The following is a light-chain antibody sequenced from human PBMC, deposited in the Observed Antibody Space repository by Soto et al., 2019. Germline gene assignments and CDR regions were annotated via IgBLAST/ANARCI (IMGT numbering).Light chain of an antibody. Sequence: AIRMTQSPSSLSASIGDTVTIPCRASQDIGSVLAWYQQKPGTAPKVLISGASDLHGGVPSRFSGSGSRTDFTLTITHLQSEDFATYYCQHYLNYPITFGQGTRLEIK. V-gene: IGKV1-8*01. CDR3: QHYLNYPIT. CDR1: QDIGSV. J-gene: IGKJ5*01. CDR2: GAS.